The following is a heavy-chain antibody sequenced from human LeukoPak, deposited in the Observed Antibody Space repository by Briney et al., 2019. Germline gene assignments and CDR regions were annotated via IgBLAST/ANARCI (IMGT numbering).Heavy chain of an antibody. J-gene: IGHJ5*02. CDR3: ARDPEGSAAATNWFDP. CDR1: GYTFTSYD. Sequence: ASVKVSCKASGYTFTSYDINWVRQDTGQGLEWMGWMNPNSGGTNYAQKFQGRVTMTRDTSISTAYMELSRLRSDDTAVYYCARDPEGSAAATNWFDPWGQGTLVTVSS. CDR2: MNPNSGGT. V-gene: IGHV1-2*02. D-gene: IGHD6-13*01.